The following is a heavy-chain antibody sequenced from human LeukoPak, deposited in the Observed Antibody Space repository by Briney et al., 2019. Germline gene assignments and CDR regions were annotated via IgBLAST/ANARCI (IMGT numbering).Heavy chain of an antibody. CDR3: ARDEAAAGTFFDY. D-gene: IGHD6-13*01. J-gene: IGHJ4*02. V-gene: IGHV1-18*01. CDR1: GYTFTSYG. CDR2: ISAYGGNT. Sequence: ASVKVSCKASGYTFTSYGISWVRQAPGQGLEWMGWISAYGGNTNYAQKFQGRVTMTTDTSTSTVYMELRSLTSDDTAVYYCARDEAAAGTFFDYWGQGTLVTVSS.